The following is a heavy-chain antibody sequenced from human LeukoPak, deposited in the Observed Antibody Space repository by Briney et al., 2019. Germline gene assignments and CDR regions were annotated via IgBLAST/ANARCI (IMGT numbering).Heavy chain of an antibody. D-gene: IGHD4-17*01. J-gene: IGHJ2*01. CDR3: AKDPSTFLTTGWYFDL. CDR1: GFTFSSYS. Sequence: GGSLSLSCAASGFTFSSYSMNWVRQAPGKGLEWVSAISGSGGSTYYADSVRGRFTISRDNPKSTLYLQMRSLRAVDTAIYYCAKDPSTFLTTGWYFDLWGRGTLVTVSS. CDR2: ISGSGGST. V-gene: IGHV3-23*01.